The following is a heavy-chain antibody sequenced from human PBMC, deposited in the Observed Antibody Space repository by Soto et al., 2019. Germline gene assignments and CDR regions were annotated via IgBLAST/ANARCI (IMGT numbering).Heavy chain of an antibody. CDR2: IYYSGST. Sequence: SETLSLTCTVSGGSISSFYWSWIRQPPGKGLEWIGYIYYSGSTNYNPSLKSRVTISVDTSKNQFSLKLSSVTAADTAVYYCARGMLEWLPYYFDYWGQGTLVTVSS. D-gene: IGHD3-3*01. CDR3: ARGMLEWLPYYFDY. CDR1: GGSISSFY. V-gene: IGHV4-59*01. J-gene: IGHJ4*02.